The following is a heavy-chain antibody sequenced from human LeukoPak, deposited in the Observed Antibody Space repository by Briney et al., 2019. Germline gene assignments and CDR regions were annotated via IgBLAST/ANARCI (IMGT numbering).Heavy chain of an antibody. CDR3: AKDHSIFGVVITFFDD. D-gene: IGHD3-3*02. CDR2: ISVSGGST. V-gene: IGHV3-23*01. Sequence: GGSLRLSCAPSGFTFSSYAMSWVREVPGKGLEWVSAISVSGGSTYYADSLKCRFTISRDNSKNTLYLQMNSLRAEDTAVYYCAKDHSIFGVVITFFDDWGQGTLITVSS. CDR1: GFTFSSYA. J-gene: IGHJ4*02.